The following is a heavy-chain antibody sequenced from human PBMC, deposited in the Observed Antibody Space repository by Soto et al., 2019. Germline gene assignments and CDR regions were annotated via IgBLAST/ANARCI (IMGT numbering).Heavy chain of an antibody. CDR1: GGTFSSYA. V-gene: IGHV1-69*01. CDR2: IIPIFGTA. J-gene: IGHJ4*02. D-gene: IGHD3-10*01. CDR3: ASPSRITMVRGVIKRYYFDY. Sequence: QVQLVQSGAEVKKPGSSVKVSCKASGGTFSSYAISWVRQAPGQGLEWMGGIIPIFGTANYAQKFQGRVTITADESTSTAYMELSRLRSEDTAVYYCASPSRITMVRGVIKRYYFDYWGQGTLVTVSS.